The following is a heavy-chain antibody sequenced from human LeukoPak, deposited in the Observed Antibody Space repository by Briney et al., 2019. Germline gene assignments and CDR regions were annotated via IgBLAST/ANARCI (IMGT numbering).Heavy chain of an antibody. D-gene: IGHD2-2*01. Sequence: SDTLSLTCTVSGGSISSGDYYWSWIRQPPGKGLEWIGYIYYSGSTYYNPSLKSRVTISVDTSKNQFSLKLSSVTAADTAVYYCARQVVVPAAMISNWFDPWGQGTLVTVSS. V-gene: IGHV4-30-4*02. CDR2: IYYSGST. CDR1: GGSISSGDYY. CDR3: ARQVVVPAAMISNWFDP. J-gene: IGHJ5*02.